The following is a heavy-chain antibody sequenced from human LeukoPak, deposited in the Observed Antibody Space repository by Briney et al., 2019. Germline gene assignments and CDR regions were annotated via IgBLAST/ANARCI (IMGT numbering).Heavy chain of an antibody. J-gene: IGHJ4*02. CDR1: GFTFSSYG. CDR3: ASSRIAVVYSGSY. Sequence: GGSLRLSCAASGFTFSSYGMHWVRQAPGKGLEWVSSISSSSSYIYYADSVKGRFTISRDNAKNSLYLQMNSLRAEDTAVYYCASSRIAVVYSGSYWGQGTLVTVSS. V-gene: IGHV3-21*01. CDR2: ISSSSSYI. D-gene: IGHD6-19*01.